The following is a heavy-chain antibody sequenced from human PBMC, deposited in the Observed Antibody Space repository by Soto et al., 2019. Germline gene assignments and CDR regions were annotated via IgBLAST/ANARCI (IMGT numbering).Heavy chain of an antibody. CDR1: GFTFSSYG. V-gene: IGHV3-33*01. Sequence: TGGSLRLSWAASGFTFSSYGMHWVRQAPGKGLEWVAVIWYDGSNKYYADSVKGRFTISRDNSKNTLYLQMNSLRAEDTAVYYCARDHYIQASSWSLGAFDIWGQGTMVTVSS. CDR3: ARDHYIQASSWSLGAFDI. CDR2: IWYDGSNK. D-gene: IGHD6-13*01. J-gene: IGHJ3*02.